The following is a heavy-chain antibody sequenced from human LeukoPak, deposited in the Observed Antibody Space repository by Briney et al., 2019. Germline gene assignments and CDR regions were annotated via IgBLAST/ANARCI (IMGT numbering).Heavy chain of an antibody. V-gene: IGHV3-30*04. J-gene: IGHJ4*02. CDR2: ISYDGSNK. D-gene: IGHD6-13*01. Sequence: GGSLRLSCAASGFTFSSYAMQWVRQAPGKGLEWVAVISYDGSNKYYADSGKGRFTISRDNSKNTLYLQMNSLRAEDTAVYYCARDGGGAAPGTFDYWGQGTLVTVSS. CDR1: GFTFSSYA. CDR3: ARDGGGAAPGTFDY.